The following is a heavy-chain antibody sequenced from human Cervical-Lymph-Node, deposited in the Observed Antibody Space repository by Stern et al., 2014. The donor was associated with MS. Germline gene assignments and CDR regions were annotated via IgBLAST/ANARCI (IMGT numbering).Heavy chain of an antibody. V-gene: IGHV4-59*01. CDR3: ARCSSSWAYYFDY. D-gene: IGHD6-13*01. CDR2: IYYSGST. J-gene: IGHJ4*02. Sequence: QVQLQESGPGLVKPSATLSLTCTVSGGSISSYYWSWIRQPPGKGLEWIGYIYYSGSTNYNPSLKSRVTISVDTSKNQFSLKLSSVTAADTAVYYCARCSSSWAYYFDYWGQGTLVTVSS. CDR1: GGSISSYY.